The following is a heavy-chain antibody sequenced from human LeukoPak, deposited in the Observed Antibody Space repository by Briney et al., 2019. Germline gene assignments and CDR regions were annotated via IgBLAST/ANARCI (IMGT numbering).Heavy chain of an antibody. CDR1: GFTFSSYA. V-gene: IGHV3-23*01. CDR3: AKDSYYYDSSGYYTYYFDY. D-gene: IGHD3-22*01. CDR2: ISGSGGST. Sequence: GGSLRLSCAASGFTFSSYAMSWVRQAPGKGLEWVSAISGSGGSTYYADSVKGRFTISRDNSKNTLYPQMNSLRAEDTAVYYCAKDSYYYDSSGYYTYYFDYWGQGTLVTVSS. J-gene: IGHJ4*02.